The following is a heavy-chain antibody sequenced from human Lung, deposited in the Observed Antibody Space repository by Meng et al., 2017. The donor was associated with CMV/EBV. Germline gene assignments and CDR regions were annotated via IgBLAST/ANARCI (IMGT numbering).Heavy chain of an antibody. CDR1: IFSNYA. V-gene: IGHV3-30-3*01. CDR3: SRGGPGMRFVEWFSFDF. J-gene: IGHJ4*02. Sequence: IFSNYAMNWVRQAPGRGLEWLAVISYDGNNYYYADSGKGRFTISRDNSKNTVFLQMNSLRGEDTAVYYCSRGGPGMRFVEWFSFDFWGQGALVTVSS. CDR2: ISYDGNNY. D-gene: IGHD3-3*01.